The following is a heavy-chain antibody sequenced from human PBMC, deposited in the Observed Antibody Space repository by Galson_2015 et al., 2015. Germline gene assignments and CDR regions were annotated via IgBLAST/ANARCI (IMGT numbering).Heavy chain of an antibody. CDR1: GFTVSSNY. CDR3: ARERYCSSPSCYGGFDY. D-gene: IGHD2-2*01. CDR2: IYRGGST. J-gene: IGHJ4*02. Sequence: SLRLFCAASGFTVSSNYMSWVRQAPGKGLEWVSVIYRGGSTYYADSVKGRFTISRDNSKNTLYLQMNSLRAEDTAVYYCARERYCSSPSCYGGFDYWGQGTLVTVSS. V-gene: IGHV3-53*01.